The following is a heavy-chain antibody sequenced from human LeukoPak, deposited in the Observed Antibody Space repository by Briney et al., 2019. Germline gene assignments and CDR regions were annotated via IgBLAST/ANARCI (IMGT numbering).Heavy chain of an antibody. V-gene: IGHV3-30*18. CDR1: GFTFSSYG. CDR3: AKSHYMDV. Sequence: GGSLRLSCAASGFTFSSYGMHWVRQAPGKGLEWVAVISHDGSNKYYADSVKGRFTISRDSSKNTLYLQMNSLRAEDTAVYYCAKSHYMDVWGKGTTVTVSS. CDR2: ISHDGSNK. J-gene: IGHJ6*03.